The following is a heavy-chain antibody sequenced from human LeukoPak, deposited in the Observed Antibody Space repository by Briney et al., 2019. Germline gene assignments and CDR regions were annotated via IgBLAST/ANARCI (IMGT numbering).Heavy chain of an antibody. Sequence: ASVKVSCKASGYTFTTYYIHWVRQAPGQGLEWMGMISPSGGSTSYPQKFQGRVTLTRDTSTSTVYMELSSLISEDTAVYFCAKDGVAGTYYFDYWGQGTLSPSPQ. D-gene: IGHD6-19*01. CDR1: GYTFTTYY. J-gene: IGHJ4*02. V-gene: IGHV1-46*03. CDR2: ISPSGGST. CDR3: AKDGVAGTYYFDY.